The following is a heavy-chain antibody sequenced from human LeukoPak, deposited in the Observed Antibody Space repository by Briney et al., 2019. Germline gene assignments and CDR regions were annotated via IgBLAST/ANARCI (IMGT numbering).Heavy chain of an antibody. Sequence: PSETLSLTCAVYGGSFSGYYWSWIRQPPGKGLEWIGEINHSGSTNYNPSLKSRVTISVDTSKNQFSLKLSSVTAADTAVYYCARLWRKLWTAFDYWGQGTLVTVSS. D-gene: IGHD2-15*01. V-gene: IGHV4-34*01. CDR1: GGSFSGYY. J-gene: IGHJ4*02. CDR3: ARLWRKLWTAFDY. CDR2: INHSGST.